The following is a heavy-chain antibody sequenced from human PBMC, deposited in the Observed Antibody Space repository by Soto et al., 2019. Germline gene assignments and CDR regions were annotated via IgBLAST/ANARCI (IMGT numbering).Heavy chain of an antibody. CDR3: ARASYCGSGCYYYFDY. Sequence: PSETLSLTCTVSGGSISSYYWSWIRQPPGKGLEWIGYLSYTGSTNYNASLQSRVTISADTSKNQFSLKLTSVTAADTAIYYCARASYCGSGCYYYFDYWGQGDLVTVSS. D-gene: IGHD2-21*02. CDR1: GGSISSYY. J-gene: IGHJ4*02. CDR2: LSYTGST. V-gene: IGHV4-59*01.